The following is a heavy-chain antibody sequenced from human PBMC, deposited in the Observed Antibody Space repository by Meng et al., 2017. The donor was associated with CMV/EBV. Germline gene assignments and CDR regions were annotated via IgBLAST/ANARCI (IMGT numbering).Heavy chain of an antibody. CDR1: GFTFSSYS. D-gene: IGHD5-24*01. CDR3: AREKDGYNPYYYGIDV. J-gene: IGHJ6*02. CDR2: ISSSSSYI. V-gene: IGHV3-21*01. Sequence: GESLKISCAASGFTFSSYSMNWVRQAPGKGLEWVSSISSSSSYIYYADSVKGRFTISRDNAKNSLYLQMNSLRAEDTAVYYCAREKDGYNPYYYGIDVWGQGTTVTVSS.